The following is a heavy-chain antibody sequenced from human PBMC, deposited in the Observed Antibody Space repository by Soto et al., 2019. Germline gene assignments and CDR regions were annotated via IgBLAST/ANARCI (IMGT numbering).Heavy chain of an antibody. CDR2: IIPIFGTA. J-gene: IGHJ6*02. CDR1: GGTFSSYA. CDR3: ARRGLRWYGGYYYYYGMDV. V-gene: IGHV1-69*01. D-gene: IGHD4-17*01. Sequence: QVQLVQSGAEVKKPGSSVKVSCKASGGTFSSYAISWVRQAPGQGLEWMGGIIPIFGTANYAQKFQGRVTITADESTSTDYMELSSRRAEDTAEYYWARRGLRWYGGYYYYYGMDVWGQGTTVTVSS.